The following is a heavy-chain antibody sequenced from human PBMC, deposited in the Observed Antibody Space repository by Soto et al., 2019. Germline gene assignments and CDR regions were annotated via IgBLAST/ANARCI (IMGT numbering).Heavy chain of an antibody. CDR2: IYYSGST. CDR3: AGNLRSYYYYGMDV. CDR1: GGSISSYY. V-gene: IGHV4-59*08. D-gene: IGHD5-12*01. J-gene: IGHJ6*02. Sequence: QVQLQESGPGLVKPSETLSLTCTVSGGSISSYYWSWIRQPPGKGLEWIGYIYYSGSTNYNPSLKRRVTIAADTSKNQFSLKLSSVTAADTAVYYCAGNLRSYYYYGMDVWGQGTTVTVSS.